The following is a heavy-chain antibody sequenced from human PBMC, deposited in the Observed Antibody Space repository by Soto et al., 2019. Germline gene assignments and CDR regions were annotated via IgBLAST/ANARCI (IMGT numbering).Heavy chain of an antibody. CDR1: GGSISSYY. CDR3: ARRYGGNLDY. D-gene: IGHD1-26*01. CDR2: IYYSGST. J-gene: IGHJ4*02. Sequence: SETPSLTCTVSGGSISSYYLSWIRQPPGKGLEWIGYIYYSGSTNYNPSLKSRVTISVDTSKNQFSLKLSSVTAADTAVYYCARRYGGNLDYWGQGTLVTVSS. V-gene: IGHV4-59*08.